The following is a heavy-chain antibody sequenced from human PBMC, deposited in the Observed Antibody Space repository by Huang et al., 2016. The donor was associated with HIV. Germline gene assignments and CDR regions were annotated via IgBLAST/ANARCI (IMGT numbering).Heavy chain of an antibody. CDR3: VRDPRIQSWLNYFDY. V-gene: IGHV3-74*01. CDR2: INSDGSSS. CDR1: GFTFSSYW. Sequence: EVQLVESGGGLVQPGGSLRLSCAASGFTFSSYWMHGVRQAPGKGLVWVSRINSDGSSSGSADSVKGRFTISRDNAKNTRYLQRNSLRAEDTAVYYCVRDPRIQSWLNYFDYWGQGTLVSVSS. D-gene: IGHD3-22*01. J-gene: IGHJ4*02.